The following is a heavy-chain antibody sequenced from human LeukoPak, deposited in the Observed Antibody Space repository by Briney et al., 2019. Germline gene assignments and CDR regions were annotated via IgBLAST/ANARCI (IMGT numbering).Heavy chain of an antibody. CDR1: GYTFTSYG. D-gene: IGHD3-10*01. J-gene: IGHJ6*02. Sequence: ASVKVSCKASGYTFTSYGISWVRQAPGQGLEWMGWISAYNGSTNYAQKLQGRVTMTTDTSTSTAYMELRSLRSDDTAVYYCARDGSGSYYRWNYYYGMDVWGQGTTVTVSS. CDR2: ISAYNGST. CDR3: ARDGSGSYYRWNYYYGMDV. V-gene: IGHV1-18*01.